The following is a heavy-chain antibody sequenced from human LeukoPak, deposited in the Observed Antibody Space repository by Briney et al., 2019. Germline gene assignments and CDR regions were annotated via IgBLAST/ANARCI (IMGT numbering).Heavy chain of an antibody. CDR3: ARLDCSSTSCSYDYYYYMDV. CDR2: INHSGST. CDR1: GGSFSGYY. V-gene: IGHV4-34*01. D-gene: IGHD2-2*01. Sequence: PSETLSLTCAVSGGSFSGYYWSWIRQPPGKGLEWIGEINHSGSTNYNPSLKSRVTISVDTSKNQFSLKLSSVTAADTAVYYCARLDCSSTSCSYDYYYYMDVWGKGTTVTVSS. J-gene: IGHJ6*03.